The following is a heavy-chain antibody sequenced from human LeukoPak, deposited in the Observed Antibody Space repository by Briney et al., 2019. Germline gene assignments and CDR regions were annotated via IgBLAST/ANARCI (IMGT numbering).Heavy chain of an antibody. CDR3: AKVRYSGSAGSIDY. J-gene: IGHJ4*02. CDR2: ISGSGGST. CDR1: GFTFSSYW. Sequence: GGSLRLSCAASGFTFSSYWMSWVRQAPGKGLEWVSAISGSGGSTYYADSVKGRFTISRDNSKNTLYLQMNSLRAEDTAVYYCAKVRYSGSAGSIDYWGQGTLVTVSS. V-gene: IGHV3-23*01. D-gene: IGHD1-26*01.